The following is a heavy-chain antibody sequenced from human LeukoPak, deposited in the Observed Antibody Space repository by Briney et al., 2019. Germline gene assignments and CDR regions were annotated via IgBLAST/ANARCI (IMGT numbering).Heavy chain of an antibody. CDR1: GFTFSSYS. D-gene: IGHD1-26*01. CDR3: ARVVGATFDY. Sequence: PGGSLRLSCAASGFTFSSYSMNWVRQAPGKGLEGVSSISSSSSYIYYADSVKGRFTISRDNAKNSLYLQMNSLRAEDTAVYYCARVVGATFDYWGQGTLVTVSS. CDR2: ISSSSSYI. V-gene: IGHV3-21*01. J-gene: IGHJ4*02.